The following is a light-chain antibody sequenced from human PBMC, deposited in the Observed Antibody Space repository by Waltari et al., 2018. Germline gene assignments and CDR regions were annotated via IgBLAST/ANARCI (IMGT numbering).Light chain of an antibody. CDR2: DDS. CDR3: HLWDGLLDHVV. J-gene: IGLJ2*01. CDR1: EIGGRS. Sequence: SYILTQPPSVSVAPGQAASITCGGAEIGGRSVHWYQQRPGQAPILIVLDDSDRPSGIPERFSGSRSGNTATLTISRVEAGDEADYFCHLWDGLLDHVVFGGGTKLTVL. V-gene: IGLV3-21*02.